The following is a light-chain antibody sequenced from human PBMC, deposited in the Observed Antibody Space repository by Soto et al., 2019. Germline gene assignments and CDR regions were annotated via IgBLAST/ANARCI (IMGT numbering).Light chain of an antibody. J-gene: IGLJ2*01. V-gene: IGLV2-14*01. Sequence: QSVLTQPASVSGSTGQSITISCTGTSSDVGGYNYVSWYQQHTGKAPNLMIYDVSKRPSGVSNRFSGSKSGNTASLTISGLQAEDESDFYCSSYTSSSTVIFGGGTKVTVL. CDR3: SSYTSSSTVI. CDR2: DVS. CDR1: SSDVGGYNY.